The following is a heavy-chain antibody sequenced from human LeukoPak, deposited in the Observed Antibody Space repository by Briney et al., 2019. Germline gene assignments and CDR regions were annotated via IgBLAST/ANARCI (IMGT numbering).Heavy chain of an antibody. Sequence: TGGSLRLSCAVPGFSLSDYYMNWVRQAPGKGLEWISYVTNTGRSTNYADSVKGRFTISRDSAKNSVSLQLSSLTAEDTAVYYCARGRRGSYYTFQVWGQGTLVSVSS. CDR3: ARGRRGSYYTFQV. CDR1: GFSLSDYY. V-gene: IGHV3-11*01. J-gene: IGHJ4*02. CDR2: VTNTGRST. D-gene: IGHD3-16*01.